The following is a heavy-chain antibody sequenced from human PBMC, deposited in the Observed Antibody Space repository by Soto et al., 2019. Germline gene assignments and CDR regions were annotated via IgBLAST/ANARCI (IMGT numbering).Heavy chain of an antibody. J-gene: IGHJ3*02. D-gene: IGHD3-9*01. Sequence: QVQLQESGPGLVKPSETLSLTCTVSGGSISSYYWSWIRQPPGKGLEWIGYIYYSGSTNYNPSLKSRVTISVDTSKNQFSLKLSSVTAADTAVYYCARSTTPYYDILTGYYDPSRECAFDIWGQGTMVTVSS. V-gene: IGHV4-59*01. CDR2: IYYSGST. CDR3: ARSTTPYYDILTGYYDPSRECAFDI. CDR1: GGSISSYY.